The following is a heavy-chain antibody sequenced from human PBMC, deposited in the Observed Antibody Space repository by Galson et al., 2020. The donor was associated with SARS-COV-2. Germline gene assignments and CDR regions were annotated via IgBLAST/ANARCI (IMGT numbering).Heavy chain of an antibody. CDR1: GFTFSTYA. D-gene: IGHD3-9*01. CDR3: AKSNDYDILTGYYPFDY. V-gene: IGHV3-23*01. Sequence: GSLRLSCAASGFTFSTYAMSWVRQAPGKGLEWVSAISGSGGSTYYADSVKGRFTISRDNSKNTLYLQMNSLRAEDTAVYYCAKSNDYDILTGYYPFDYWGQGTLVTVSS. J-gene: IGHJ4*02. CDR2: ISGSGGST.